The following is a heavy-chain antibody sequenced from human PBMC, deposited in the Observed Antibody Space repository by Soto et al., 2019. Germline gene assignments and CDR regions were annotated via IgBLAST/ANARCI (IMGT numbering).Heavy chain of an antibody. D-gene: IGHD3-10*01. CDR1: GFSLSTSGMG. CDR2: IYWDDEK. CDR3: AHKTYYSSGRKFYH. Sequence: QITLKESGPTLVKPTQTLTLTCTFSGFSLSTSGMGVGWIRQPPGKALECLAVIYWDDEKLYNPSLKSRLTVTQDTSQNPVVPKMNKQGPVDKANYFRAHKTYYSSGRKFYHWGQGTLVTVSS. J-gene: IGHJ4*02. V-gene: IGHV2-5*02.